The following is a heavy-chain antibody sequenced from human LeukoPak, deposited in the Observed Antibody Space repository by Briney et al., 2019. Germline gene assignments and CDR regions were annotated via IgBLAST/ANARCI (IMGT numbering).Heavy chain of an antibody. Sequence: PSETLSLTCTVSGGSISSSSYYWSWIRQPPGKGLEWIGYIYYSGSTNYNPSLKSRVTISVDTSKNQFSLKLSSVTAADTAVYYCARVHCSSTSCYGGANWFDPWGQGTLVTVSS. D-gene: IGHD2-2*01. J-gene: IGHJ5*02. CDR2: IYYSGST. CDR1: GGSISSSSYY. V-gene: IGHV4-61*01. CDR3: ARVHCSSTSCYGGANWFDP.